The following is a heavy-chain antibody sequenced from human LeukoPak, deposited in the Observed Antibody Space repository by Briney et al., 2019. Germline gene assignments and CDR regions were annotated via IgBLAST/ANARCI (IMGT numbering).Heavy chain of an antibody. J-gene: IGHJ5*02. CDR2: INPSGGST. Sequence: ASVKVSCKASGYTFTSYYMHWVRQAPGQGLEWMGIINPSGGSTSYAQKFQGRVTMTRDTSTSTVYMELSSLRSEDTAVYYCARGPYNWNYKGWFGPWGQGTLVTVSS. D-gene: IGHD1-7*01. CDR1: GYTFTSYY. V-gene: IGHV1-46*01. CDR3: ARGPYNWNYKGWFGP.